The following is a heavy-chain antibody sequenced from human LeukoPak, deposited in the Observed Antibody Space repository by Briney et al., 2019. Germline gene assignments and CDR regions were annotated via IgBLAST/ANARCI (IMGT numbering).Heavy chain of an antibody. V-gene: IGHV3-33*01. CDR3: ARDFSLGYSYGCFDH. CDR1: GFTFNSYG. Sequence: GRSLRLSCAASGFTFNSYGIHWVRQAPGKGLEWVAIMWYDESAKYYADSVKGRFTISRDNSKNTLYLQMSSLRAEDTGVYYCARDFSLGYSYGCFDHWGQGTLVTVSP. J-gene: IGHJ4*02. D-gene: IGHD5-18*01. CDR2: MWYDESAK.